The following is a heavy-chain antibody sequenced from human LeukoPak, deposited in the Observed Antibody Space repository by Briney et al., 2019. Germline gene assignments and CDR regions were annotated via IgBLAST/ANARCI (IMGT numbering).Heavy chain of an antibody. CDR2: IYHSGST. D-gene: IGHD4-17*01. J-gene: IGHJ4*02. Sequence: PSETLSLTCTVSGGSISSGSYYWGWIRQPPGKGLEWIGSIYHSGSTYYNPSLKSRVTISVDTSKNQFSLKLSSVTAADTAVYYCAHTGSTVTTWFDYWGQGTLVTVSS. CDR3: AHTGSTVTTWFDY. V-gene: IGHV4-39*07. CDR1: GGSISSGSYY.